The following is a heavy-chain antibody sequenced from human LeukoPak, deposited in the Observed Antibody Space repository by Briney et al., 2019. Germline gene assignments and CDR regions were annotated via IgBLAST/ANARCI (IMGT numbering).Heavy chain of an antibody. D-gene: IGHD3-3*01. CDR2: IYHSGST. Sequence: SSETLSLTCAVSGYSISSGYYWGWIRQPPGKGLEWIGSIYHSGSTYYNPSFKSRVTISVDTSKNQFSLKLSSVTAADTAVYYCARAMYYDFWSGYPNFDYWGQGTLVTVSS. CDR3: ARAMYYDFWSGYPNFDY. CDR1: GYSISSGYY. V-gene: IGHV4-38-2*01. J-gene: IGHJ4*02.